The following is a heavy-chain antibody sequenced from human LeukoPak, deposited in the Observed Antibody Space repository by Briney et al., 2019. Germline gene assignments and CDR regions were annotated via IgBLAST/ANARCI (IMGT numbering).Heavy chain of an antibody. J-gene: IGHJ4*02. CDR1: GFTFSSYS. V-gene: IGHV3-21*01. D-gene: IGHD1-26*01. CDR2: ISSSSSYI. Sequence: GGSLRLSCAASGFTFSSYSMNWVRQAPGKGLEWVSSISSSSSYIYYADSVKGRFTISRDNAKNSLYLQMNSLRAEDTAVYYCARERGVGATPPGYWGQGTLVTVSS. CDR3: ARERGVGATPPGY.